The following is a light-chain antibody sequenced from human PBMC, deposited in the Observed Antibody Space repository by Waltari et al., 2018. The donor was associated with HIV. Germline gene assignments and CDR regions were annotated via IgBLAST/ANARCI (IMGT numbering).Light chain of an antibody. V-gene: IGKV3-20*01. J-gene: IGKJ3*01. Sequence: EIVLTQWPSTLSLSPGDRATLSCRASQSVNDTSLAWYQQKPGQAPRLLVYSASTRVSGIPDRFSGSGSGTDFTLTITRLEPEDFAIYYCQHYVNSLTFGPGTKVDLK. CDR2: SAS. CDR1: QSVNDTS. CDR3: QHYVNSLT.